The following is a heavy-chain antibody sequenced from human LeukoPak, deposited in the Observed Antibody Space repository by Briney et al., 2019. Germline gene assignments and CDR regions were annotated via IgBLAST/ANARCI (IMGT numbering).Heavy chain of an antibody. Sequence: GGSLRLSCAASGFTFSSYAMSWVRQAPGKGLEWVSAISGSGGSTYYADSVKGRFTISRDNSKNTLYLQMNSLRAEDTAVYYCAAKYYYDGSGYHNWFDPWGQGTLVTVSS. CDR3: AAKYYYDGSGYHNWFDP. CDR1: GFTFSSYA. CDR2: ISGSGGST. D-gene: IGHD3-22*01. V-gene: IGHV3-23*01. J-gene: IGHJ5*02.